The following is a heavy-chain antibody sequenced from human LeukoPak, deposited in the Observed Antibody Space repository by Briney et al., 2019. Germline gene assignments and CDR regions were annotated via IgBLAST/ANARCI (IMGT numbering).Heavy chain of an antibody. J-gene: IGHJ4*02. V-gene: IGHV3-7*01. Sequence: GGSLRLSCVASGFPFSGYWMDWVRQAPGKGMEWVANINQDGTNQYYAASVKGRFSISRDNAKNSLYLQMNSLRAEGTGVYYCSRSLDYLGQGALVTVSS. CDR1: GFPFSGYW. CDR3: SRSLDY. CDR2: INQDGTNQ.